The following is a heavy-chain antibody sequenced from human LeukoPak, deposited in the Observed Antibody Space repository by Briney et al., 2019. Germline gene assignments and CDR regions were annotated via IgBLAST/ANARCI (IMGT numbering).Heavy chain of an antibody. CDR3: ARGGTQSPTD. J-gene: IGHJ4*02. CDR1: GFTFSNNW. Sequence: GGSLRLSCAASGFTFSNNWMIRVRQAPGKGLEWAANIKEDGSAKYYVDSVKGRFTISRDNAKNSLYLQMNSLRAEDTAVYYCARGGTQSPTDWGPGTLVTVSS. V-gene: IGHV3-7*01. CDR2: IKEDGSAK.